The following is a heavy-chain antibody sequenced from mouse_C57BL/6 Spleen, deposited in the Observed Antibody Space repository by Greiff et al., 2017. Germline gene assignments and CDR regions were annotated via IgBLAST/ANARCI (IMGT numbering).Heavy chain of an antibody. CDR1: GFTFHGYW. V-gene: IGHV1-9*01. CDR3: SRSWEPAWFAY. CDR2: ILPGSGST. Sequence: VQLQQSGAELMKPGASVKLSCKATGFTFHGYWLEWVKQRPGQGLEWLGEILPGSGSTNYNEKFNGKAPFTTDTSTNTAYMQLSSLTPSDSAIYYWSRSWEPAWFAYWGQGTLVTVSA. D-gene: IGHD4-1*01. J-gene: IGHJ3*01.